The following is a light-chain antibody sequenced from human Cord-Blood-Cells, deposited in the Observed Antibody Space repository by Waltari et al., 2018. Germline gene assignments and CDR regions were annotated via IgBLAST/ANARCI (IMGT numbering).Light chain of an antibody. J-gene: IGLJ1*01. Sequence: SYVLTQPPSVSVAPGQTARITCGGNNIGSKSVHWYQQKPGQAPVLVVYDDSDRPSGCPERFSGSNSGNTATLTISRVEAGDEADYYCQVWDSSSDLFYVFGTGTKVTVL. CDR2: DDS. CDR3: QVWDSSSDLFYV. CDR1: NIGSKS. V-gene: IGLV3-21*02.